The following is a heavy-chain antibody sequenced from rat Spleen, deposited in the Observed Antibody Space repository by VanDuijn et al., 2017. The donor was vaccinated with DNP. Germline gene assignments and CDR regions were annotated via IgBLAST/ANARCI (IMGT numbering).Heavy chain of an antibody. V-gene: IGHV5-7*01. CDR2: ISTTGSRT. Sequence: EVQLVESGGGLVQPGRSLKLSFAASGFTFSNYYMAWVRQAPKKGLEWVATISTTGSRTYYADSVKGRFTISRDNAKSSLYLQMNSLKSEDTASYYCARRDTAYSSYIYVGFDYWGQGVMVTVSS. CDR1: GFTFSNYY. D-gene: IGHD1-2*01. J-gene: IGHJ2*01. CDR3: ARRDTAYSSYIYVGFDY.